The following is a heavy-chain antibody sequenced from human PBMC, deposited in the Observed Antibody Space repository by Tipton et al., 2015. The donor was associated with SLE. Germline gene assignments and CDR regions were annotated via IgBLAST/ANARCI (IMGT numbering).Heavy chain of an antibody. V-gene: IGHV4-30-2*01. CDR2: IFHSGIT. D-gene: IGHD5-18*01. CDR3: ARTAGRSVKLWYFDL. CDR1: GASIGSGGYS. J-gene: IGHJ2*01. Sequence: TLSLTCAVSGASIGSGGYSWNWIRQPPGKGLQWIGCIFHSGITYYNPSLKSRVTMSVDRSKNQFSLKLSSVTDVDTAVYYCARTAGRSVKLWYFDLWGRGTLVTVSS.